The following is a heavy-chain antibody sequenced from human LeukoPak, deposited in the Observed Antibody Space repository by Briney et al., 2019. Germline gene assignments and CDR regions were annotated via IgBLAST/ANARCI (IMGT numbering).Heavy chain of an antibody. V-gene: IGHV1-8*01. CDR1: GYTFISYD. J-gene: IGHJ4*02. CDR3: ATRYCSSTSCPDY. D-gene: IGHD2-2*01. Sequence: ASVKASCKASGYTFISYDINWVRQATGQGLEWMGWMNPNSGNTGYAQKFQGRVTMTRNTSISTAYMELSSLRSEDTAVYYCATRYCSSTSCPDYWGQGTLVTVSS. CDR2: MNPNSGNT.